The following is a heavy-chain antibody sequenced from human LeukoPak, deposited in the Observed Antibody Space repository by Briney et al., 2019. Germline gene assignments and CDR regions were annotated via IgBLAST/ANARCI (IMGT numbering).Heavy chain of an antibody. CDR3: ARVGIAAAGPDY. V-gene: IGHV3-53*01. J-gene: IGHJ4*02. Sequence: PGGSLRLSCAASGFTVNNNYMSWVRQAPGKGLEWVSVIYSGDITYYADSVKGRFTISRDNSKNTLYLQMNSLRAEDTAVYYCARVGIAAAGPDYWGQGTLVTVSS. D-gene: IGHD6-13*01. CDR1: GFTVNNNY. CDR2: IYSGDIT.